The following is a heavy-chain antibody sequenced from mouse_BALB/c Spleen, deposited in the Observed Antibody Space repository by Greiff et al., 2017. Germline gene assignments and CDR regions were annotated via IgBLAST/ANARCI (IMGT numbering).Heavy chain of an antibody. CDR1: GFTFSSFG. CDR3: ARDYGSSPAWFAY. J-gene: IGHJ3*01. Sequence: EVMLVESGGGLVQPGGSRKLSCAASGFTFSSFGMHWVRQAPEKGLEWVAYISSGSSTIYYADTVKGRFTISRDNPKNTLFLQMTSLRSEDTAMYYCARDYGSSPAWFAYWGQGTLVTVSA. CDR2: ISSGSSTI. D-gene: IGHD1-1*01. V-gene: IGHV5-17*02.